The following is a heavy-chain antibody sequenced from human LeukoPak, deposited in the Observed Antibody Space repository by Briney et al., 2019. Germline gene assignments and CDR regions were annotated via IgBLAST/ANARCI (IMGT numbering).Heavy chain of an antibody. J-gene: IGHJ4*02. D-gene: IGHD6-19*01. CDR1: GFTFSSYE. Sequence: GGSLRLSCAASGFTFSSYEMNWVRQAPGKGLEWVSYISSSGSTIYYADSVKGRFTISRDNAKNSLYLQMNSLRAEDTAVYYCAREGSRVLAVALDYWGQGTPVTVSS. CDR2: ISSSGSTI. V-gene: IGHV3-48*03. CDR3: AREGSRVLAVALDY.